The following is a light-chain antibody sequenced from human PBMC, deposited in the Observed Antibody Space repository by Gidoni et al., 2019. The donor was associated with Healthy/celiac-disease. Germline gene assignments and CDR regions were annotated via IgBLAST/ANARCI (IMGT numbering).Light chain of an antibody. Sequence: QSALTQPASVSGSPGQSITLSCTGTSSDVGGYNYVSWYQQHPGKAPKLMIYDVSNRPSGVSNRFSGSKSGNTASLTISGLQAADEADYYCSSYTSSSSVVFGGGTKLTVL. CDR1: SSDVGGYNY. CDR3: SSYTSSSSVV. V-gene: IGLV2-14*01. J-gene: IGLJ2*01. CDR2: DVS.